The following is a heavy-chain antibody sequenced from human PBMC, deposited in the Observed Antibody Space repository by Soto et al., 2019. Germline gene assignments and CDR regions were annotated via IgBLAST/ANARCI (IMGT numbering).Heavy chain of an antibody. V-gene: IGHV3-23*01. D-gene: IGHD3-22*01. Sequence: PGGSLRLSCAASGFTFSSYAMSWVRQAPGKGLEWVSAISGSGGSTYYADSVKGRFTISRDNSKNTLYLQMNSLRAEDTAVYYRAKPDSSALVGFDYWGQGTLVTVSS. CDR1: GFTFSSYA. CDR3: AKPDSSALVGFDY. CDR2: ISGSGGST. J-gene: IGHJ4*02.